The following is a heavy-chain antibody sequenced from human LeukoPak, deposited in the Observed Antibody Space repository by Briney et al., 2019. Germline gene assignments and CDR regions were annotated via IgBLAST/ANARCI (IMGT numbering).Heavy chain of an antibody. CDR2: ISGSGFST. J-gene: IGHJ4*02. CDR3: AMVSGPFDY. CDR1: GFIFSSYA. D-gene: IGHD2-21*02. Sequence: AGGSLRLSCAASGFIFSSYAMSWVRQAPGKGLEWVSAISGSGFSTYYADSVKGRFTISKDNSENTLYLQMNSLRVEDTAVYYCAMVSGPFDYWGQGTLVTVSS. V-gene: IGHV3-23*01.